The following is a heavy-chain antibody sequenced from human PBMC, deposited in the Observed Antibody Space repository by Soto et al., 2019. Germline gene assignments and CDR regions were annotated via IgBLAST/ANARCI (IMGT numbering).Heavy chain of an antibody. CDR2: IFSNDEK. CDR1: GFSLSNARMG. Sequence: SGPTLVNPTETLTLTCTVSGFSLSNARMGVSWIRQPPGKALEWLAHIFSNDEKSYSTSLESRLTISKDTSKSQVVLTMTNMDPVDTATYYCARIPPDYYDSSGYYWKYYFDYWGQGTLVTVSS. D-gene: IGHD3-22*01. CDR3: ARIPPDYYDSSGYYWKYYFDY. J-gene: IGHJ4*02. V-gene: IGHV2-26*01.